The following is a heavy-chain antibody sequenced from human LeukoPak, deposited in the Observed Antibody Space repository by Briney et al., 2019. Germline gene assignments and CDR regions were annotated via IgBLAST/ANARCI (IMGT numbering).Heavy chain of an antibody. D-gene: IGHD4-17*01. CDR1: GYTFTGSY. CDR3: ARTDGVDY. CDR2: INPNSGVT. J-gene: IGHJ4*02. Sequence: ASVKVSCRASGYTFTGSYIHWVRQAPGQGLEWMGRINPNSGVTIYAQKFQGRVTLTRDTSITTAYKELSSLRSDDTAVYYCARTDGVDYWGQGTLVTVSS. V-gene: IGHV1-2*06.